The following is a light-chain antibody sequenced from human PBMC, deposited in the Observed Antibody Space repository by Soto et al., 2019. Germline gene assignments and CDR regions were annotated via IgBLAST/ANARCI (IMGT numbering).Light chain of an antibody. Sequence: DIQMTPPPSSLSSSLADIITTTLRASQGISNYLAWYQQKPGKVPKLLIYAASTLQSGVPSRFSGSGSGTDFTLTISSLQPEDVATYYCQKYNSAPLTFGQGTKVDIK. J-gene: IGKJ1*01. CDR1: QGISNY. CDR3: QKYNSAPLT. V-gene: IGKV1-27*01. CDR2: AAS.